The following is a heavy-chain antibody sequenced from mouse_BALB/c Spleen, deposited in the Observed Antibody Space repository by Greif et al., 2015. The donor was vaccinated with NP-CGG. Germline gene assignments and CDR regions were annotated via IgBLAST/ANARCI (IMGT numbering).Heavy chain of an antibody. CDR1: GYTFTDYY. CDR3: ARRTGTEAMDY. J-gene: IGHJ4*01. CDR2: IYPGSGNT. D-gene: IGHD4-1*01. Sequence: LKESGPELVKPGASVKISCKASGYTFTDYYINWVKQKPGQGLEWTGWIYPGSGNTKYNEEFKGKATLTVDTSSSTAYMQLSSLTSEDTAVYFCARRTGTEAMDYWGQGTSVTVSS. V-gene: IGHV1-84*02.